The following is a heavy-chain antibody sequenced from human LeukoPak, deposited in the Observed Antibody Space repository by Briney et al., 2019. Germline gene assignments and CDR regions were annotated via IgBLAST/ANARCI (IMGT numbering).Heavy chain of an antibody. V-gene: IGHV3-33*01. CDR2: IWNDGSNK. Sequence: PGGSLRLSCAASGFTFSDYGMHWVRQAPGKGLEWVAVIWNDGSNKYFADSVKGRFTISRDSSKNTLYLQMNSLRAEDTAVYYCASATGDNDAFDIWGQGTMVTVSS. J-gene: IGHJ3*02. CDR3: ASATGDNDAFDI. CDR1: GFTFSDYG. D-gene: IGHD7-27*01.